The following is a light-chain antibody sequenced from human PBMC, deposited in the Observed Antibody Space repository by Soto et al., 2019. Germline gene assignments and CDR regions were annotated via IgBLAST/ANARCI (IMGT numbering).Light chain of an antibody. J-gene: IGKJ2*01. CDR3: QQYHNWPPQYT. CDR1: QTVASN. Sequence: EIVTTQSPASLSVSPGDGATVSCRASQTVASNLAWYQQKPGQGPRLLIHGASTRAAGVPARFSGSGSGTDFTLTISSLQSEDFAVYYCQQYHNWPPQYTFGQGTKLQIK. CDR2: GAS. V-gene: IGKV3-15*01.